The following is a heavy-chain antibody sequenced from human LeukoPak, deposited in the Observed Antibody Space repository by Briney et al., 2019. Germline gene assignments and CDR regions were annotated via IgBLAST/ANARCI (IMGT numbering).Heavy chain of an antibody. CDR3: ARHDAGIAARPFDN. CDR1: GGSISTYY. Sequence: SETLSLTCTVSGGSISTYYWSWIRRPPGKGLEWIAYIHASGPTNYNPSLKSRITISVDTSKNQFSLKLSSVTAADTAVYYCARHDAGIAARPFDNWGQGHLVTVSS. D-gene: IGHD6-6*01. CDR2: IHASGPT. J-gene: IGHJ4*02. V-gene: IGHV4-4*09.